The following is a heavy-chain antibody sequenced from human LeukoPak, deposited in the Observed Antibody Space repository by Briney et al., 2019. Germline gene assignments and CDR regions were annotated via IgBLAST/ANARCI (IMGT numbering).Heavy chain of an antibody. D-gene: IGHD3-10*01. Sequence: GSLRLSCAASGFIFRSFAMSWVRQAPGKGLEWVSIIRSSDGSTSYADSVRGRFTISRDNSKNILYLQMNSLRADDTAVYYCARDDTMVRGVIPFDYWGQGTLVTVSS. CDR3: ARDDTMVRGVIPFDY. CDR1: GFIFRSFA. J-gene: IGHJ4*02. V-gene: IGHV3-23*01. CDR2: IRSSDGST.